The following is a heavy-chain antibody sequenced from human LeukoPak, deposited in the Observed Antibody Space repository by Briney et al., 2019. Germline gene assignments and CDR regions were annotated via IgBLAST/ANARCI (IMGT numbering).Heavy chain of an antibody. CDR3: ARDGGVIPYYYDSSGSRFDY. D-gene: IGHD3-22*01. CDR1: GFTFSSYS. V-gene: IGHV3-48*01. CDR2: ISSSSSTI. J-gene: IGHJ4*02. Sequence: PGGSLRLSCAASGFTFSSYSMNWVRQAPGKGLEWVSYISSSSSTIYYADSVKGRFTISRDHAKNSLYLQMNSLRAEDTAVYYCARDGGVIPYYYDSSGSRFDYWGQGTLVTVSS.